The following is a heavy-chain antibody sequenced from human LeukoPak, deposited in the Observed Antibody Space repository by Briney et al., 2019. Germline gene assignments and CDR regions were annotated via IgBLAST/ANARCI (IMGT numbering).Heavy chain of an antibody. CDR1: GYTFTSYG. Sequence: ASVKVSCKASGYTFTSYGLTWVRQAPGQGLEWMGWISAYNGNTNYAQNLQDRVTMTTDTSTSTAYMELRGLRSDDTAMYYCARDMGYCSSTSCSKSHYWGQGTLVTVSS. V-gene: IGHV1-18*04. J-gene: IGHJ4*02. D-gene: IGHD2-2*01. CDR3: ARDMGYCSSTSCSKSHY. CDR2: ISAYNGNT.